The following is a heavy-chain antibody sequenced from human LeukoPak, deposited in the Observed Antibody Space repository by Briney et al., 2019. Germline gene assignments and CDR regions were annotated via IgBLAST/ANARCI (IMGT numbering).Heavy chain of an antibody. CDR3: ARSLSVTRGLITTMLGY. Sequence: ASVKVSCKTSGYIFTDFYLHWVRQAPGQGLEWMGWISPTNGATSYARRFQGRVNTARDTSTSTSYMELSSLGSDDTAVYYSARSLSVTRGLITTMLGYWGQGTLVTVSS. CDR1: GYIFTDFY. V-gene: IGHV1-2*02. D-gene: IGHD3-10*01. J-gene: IGHJ4*02. CDR2: ISPTNGAT.